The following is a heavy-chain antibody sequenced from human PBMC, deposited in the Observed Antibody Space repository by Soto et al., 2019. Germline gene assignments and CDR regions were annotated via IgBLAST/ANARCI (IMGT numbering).Heavy chain of an antibody. D-gene: IGHD3-3*01. CDR2: ISSSSSYI. CDR1: VFTFSSYS. Sequence: GGSLRLSCSASVFTFSSYSMNWVRQAPGKGLEWVSSISSSSSYIYYADSVKGRFTISRDNAKNSLYLQMNSLRAEDTAVYYCARAPSGYDFWSGYYDYYGMDVWGQGTTVTVSS. CDR3: ARAPSGYDFWSGYYDYYGMDV. J-gene: IGHJ6*02. V-gene: IGHV3-21*01.